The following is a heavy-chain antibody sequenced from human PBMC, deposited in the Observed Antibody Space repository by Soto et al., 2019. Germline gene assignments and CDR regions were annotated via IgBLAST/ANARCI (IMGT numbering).Heavy chain of an antibody. J-gene: IGHJ4*02. D-gene: IGHD6-6*01. Sequence: PSETLSLTCAVYGGSFSGYYWSWIRQPPGKGLEWIGEINHSGSTNYNPSLKSRVTISVDTSKNQFSLKLSSVTSADTAVYYCARGAGIAARRHLDYWGQGTLVTVSS. CDR2: INHSGST. V-gene: IGHV4-34*01. CDR3: ARGAGIAARRHLDY. CDR1: GGSFSGYY.